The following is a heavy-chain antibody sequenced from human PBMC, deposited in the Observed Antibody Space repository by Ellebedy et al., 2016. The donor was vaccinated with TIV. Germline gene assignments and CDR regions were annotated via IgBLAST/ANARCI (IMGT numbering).Heavy chain of an antibody. CDR2: FDPEDGET. D-gene: IGHD3-10*01. CDR3: ATRITMVRGAWDYWYFDL. J-gene: IGHJ2*01. Sequence: ASVKVSCXVSGYTLTELSMHWVRQAPGKGLEWMGGFDPEDGETIYAQKFQGRVTMTEDTSTDTAYMELSSLRSEDTAVYYCATRITMVRGAWDYWYFDLWGRGTLVTVSS. CDR1: GYTLTELS. V-gene: IGHV1-24*01.